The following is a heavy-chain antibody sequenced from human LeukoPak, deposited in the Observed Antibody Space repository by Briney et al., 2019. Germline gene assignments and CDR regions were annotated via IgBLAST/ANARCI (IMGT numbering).Heavy chain of an antibody. CDR1: GFTFSSYS. CDR3: ARDGAYGSGSYYNPLGY. Sequence: GGSLRLSCAASGFTFSSYSMNWVRQAPGKGLEWVSAISSGSSYIYYADSVKGRFTISRDNAKNSLYLQMNSLRAEDTAVYYCARDGAYGSGSYYNPLGYWGQGTLVTVSS. J-gene: IGHJ4*02. CDR2: ISSGSSYI. D-gene: IGHD3-10*01. V-gene: IGHV3-21*01.